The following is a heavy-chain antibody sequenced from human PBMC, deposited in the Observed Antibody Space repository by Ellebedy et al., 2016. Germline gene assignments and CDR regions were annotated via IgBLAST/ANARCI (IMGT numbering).Heavy chain of an antibody. V-gene: IGHV3-23*01. CDR1: GFTFNNFF. CDR3: ARGVGGTSLNWFDP. Sequence: GESLKISXAASGFTFNNFFMSWVRQTPGKGLEWVSTISGDGGSSYFADSVKGRFTISRDNSKNTLYLQMDSLRVEDTAVYYCARGVGGTSLNWFDPWGQGTLVTVSS. J-gene: IGHJ5*02. D-gene: IGHD3-16*01. CDR2: ISGDGGSS.